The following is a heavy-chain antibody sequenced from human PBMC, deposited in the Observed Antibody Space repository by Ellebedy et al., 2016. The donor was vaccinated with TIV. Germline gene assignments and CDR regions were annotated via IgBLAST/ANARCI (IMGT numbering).Heavy chain of an antibody. CDR1: GFTFSNYW. V-gene: IGHV3-74*01. CDR2: ISPDGRDT. D-gene: IGHD6-19*01. Sequence: GESLKISCAASGFTFSNYWMYWVRQPPGKGPVWVSRISPDGRDTYYEDSVRGRFTISRDNAKNTLYVQMSSLTVEDTAVYYCVRGSNGWNGIDYWGQGSLLTVSS. J-gene: IGHJ4*02. CDR3: VRGSNGWNGIDY.